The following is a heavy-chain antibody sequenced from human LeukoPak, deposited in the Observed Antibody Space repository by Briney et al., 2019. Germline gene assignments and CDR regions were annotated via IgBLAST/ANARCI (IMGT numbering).Heavy chain of an antibody. Sequence: GASVKVSCKASGYTFTGYYMHWVRQAPGQGLEWMGWINPNSGGTNYAQKFQGRVTMTRDTSISTAYMELSRLRSDDTAVYYCASDRKGLWFGERDDAFDIWGQGTMVTVSS. V-gene: IGHV1-2*02. CDR1: GYTFTGYY. D-gene: IGHD3-10*01. CDR2: INPNSGGT. CDR3: ASDRKGLWFGERDDAFDI. J-gene: IGHJ3*02.